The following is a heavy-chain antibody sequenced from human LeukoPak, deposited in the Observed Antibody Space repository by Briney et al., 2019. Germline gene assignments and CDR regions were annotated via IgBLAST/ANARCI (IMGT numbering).Heavy chain of an antibody. Sequence: GGSLRLSCAAAGFTFSSYWMHWVRQAPGKGLVWVSRINSDGSSTSYADSVKGRFTISRDNAKNTLYLQMNSPRAEDTAVYYCARIGPHYYYGSGSYDYWGQGTLVTVSS. CDR3: ARIGPHYYYGSGSYDY. CDR2: INSDGSST. V-gene: IGHV3-74*01. J-gene: IGHJ4*02. D-gene: IGHD3-10*01. CDR1: GFTFSSYW.